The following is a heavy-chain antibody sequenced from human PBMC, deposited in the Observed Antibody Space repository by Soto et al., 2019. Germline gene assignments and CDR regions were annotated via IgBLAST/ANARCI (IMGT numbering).Heavy chain of an antibody. V-gene: IGHV3-30-3*01. CDR2: ISYDRSNK. CDR3: ARDGFMITFGGVINNAFDI. J-gene: IGHJ3*02. Sequence: QVQLVESGGGVVQPGRSLRLSCAASGFTFSSYAMDWVRQAPGKGLEWVAVISYDRSNKYYADSVKGRFTISRDNSKNTLYLQMNSLRAEDTAVYYCARDGFMITFGGVINNAFDIWGQGTMVTVSS. CDR1: GFTFSSYA. D-gene: IGHD3-16*02.